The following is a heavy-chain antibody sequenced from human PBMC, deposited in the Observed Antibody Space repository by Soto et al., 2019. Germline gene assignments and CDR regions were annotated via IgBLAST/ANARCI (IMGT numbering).Heavy chain of an antibody. J-gene: IGHJ5*02. CDR1: GASVSNGY. D-gene: IGHD3-22*01. V-gene: IGHV4-59*02. CDR3: ARSYYDSTGFAVAP. CDR2: LYFGGSF. Sequence: QMQLQASGPGLVKPSETLSLTCNVSGASVSNGYWSWIRQPPGKGLEWIGFLYFGGSFNSNPSLTSGASTSGETSKNQFSMKLTPVTASDTSVYYCARSYYDSTGFAVAPWGQGTLVTVSS.